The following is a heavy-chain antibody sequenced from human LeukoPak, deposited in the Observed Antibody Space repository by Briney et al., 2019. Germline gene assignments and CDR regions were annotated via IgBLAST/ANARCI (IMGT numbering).Heavy chain of an antibody. CDR1: GYTFTSYD. CDR2: MNPNSGNT. CDR3: ARGGSDILTGHYYYYYYGMDV. D-gene: IGHD3-9*01. J-gene: IGHJ6*02. V-gene: IGHV1-8*01. Sequence: GASVKVSCKASGYTFTSYDINWVRQATGQGLEWMGWMNPNSGNTGYAQKFQGRVTMTRNTSISTAYMELSSLRSEDTAVYYCARGGSDILTGHYYYYYYGMDVWGQGTTVTVSS.